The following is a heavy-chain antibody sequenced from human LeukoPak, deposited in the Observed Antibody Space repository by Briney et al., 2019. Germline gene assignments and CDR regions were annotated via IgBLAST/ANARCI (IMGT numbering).Heavy chain of an antibody. D-gene: IGHD6-13*01. CDR2: ISGSGGST. CDR3: AKIVSYSSSWYSPLDY. Sequence: GGSLRLSCAASGFTFSSYAMSWVRQAPGKGLEGVSAISGSGGSTYYADSVKGRFTISRDNYKNTLYLQMNSLRAEDTAVYYCAKIVSYSSSWYSPLDYWGQGTLVTVSS. V-gene: IGHV3-23*01. J-gene: IGHJ4*02. CDR1: GFTFSSYA.